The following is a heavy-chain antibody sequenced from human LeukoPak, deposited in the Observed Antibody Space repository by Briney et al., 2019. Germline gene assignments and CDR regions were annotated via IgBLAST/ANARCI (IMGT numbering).Heavy chain of an antibody. D-gene: IGHD2-21*02. Sequence: PSETLSLTCTVSGGSISSSSYYWGWIRQPPGKGLEWMGSIYYSGSTYYNPSLKSRVTISADTSKNQFSLKLSSVTAADTAMCYCARQVAYCGGDCYPTTFDYWGQGTLVTVSS. CDR3: ARQVAYCGGDCYPTTFDY. CDR2: IYYSGST. J-gene: IGHJ4*02. CDR1: GGSISSSSYY. V-gene: IGHV4-39*01.